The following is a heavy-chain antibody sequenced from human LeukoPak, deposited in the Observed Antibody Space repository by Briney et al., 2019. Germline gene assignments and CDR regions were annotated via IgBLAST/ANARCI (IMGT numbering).Heavy chain of an antibody. D-gene: IGHD6-13*01. CDR3: ARVKPGYSSSWDPRDGAFDI. J-gene: IGHJ3*02. CDR1: GFTFSSYA. CDR2: ISYDGSNK. Sequence: PGGSLRLSCAASGFTFSSYAMHWVRQAPGKGLEWVAVISYDGSNKYYADSVKGRFTISRDNSKNTLYLQMNSLRAEDTAVYYCARVKPGYSSSWDPRDGAFDIWGQGTMVTVSS. V-gene: IGHV3-30-3*01.